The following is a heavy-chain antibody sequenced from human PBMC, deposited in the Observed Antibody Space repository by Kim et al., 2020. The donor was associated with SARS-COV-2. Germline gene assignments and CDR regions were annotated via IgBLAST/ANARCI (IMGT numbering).Heavy chain of an antibody. J-gene: IGHJ6*02. V-gene: IGHV3-13*04. CDR3: ARGGYYYYGMDV. CDR2: IGTAGDT. Sequence: GGSLRLSCAASGFTFSSYDMHWVRQATGKGLEWVSAIGTAGDTYYPGSVKGRFTISRENAKNSLYLQMNSLRAGDTAVYYCARGGYYYYGMDVWGQGTTVTVSS. CDR1: GFTFSSYD.